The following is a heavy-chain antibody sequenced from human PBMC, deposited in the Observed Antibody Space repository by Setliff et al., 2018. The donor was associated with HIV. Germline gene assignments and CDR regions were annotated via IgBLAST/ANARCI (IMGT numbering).Heavy chain of an antibody. J-gene: IGHJ6*03. CDR1: GGSISSGIYY. V-gene: IGHV4-61*09. CDR3: ARREGTAAAGTYYMDV. Sequence: SETLSLTCTVSGGSISSGIYYWSWIRQPAGKGLEWLGYIYTSGTTVYNHSLKSRVAMSVDTSKNQFSLRLHSVTAADTAVYYCARREGTAAAGTYYMDVWGKGTTVTVSS. D-gene: IGHD6-13*01. CDR2: IYTSGTT.